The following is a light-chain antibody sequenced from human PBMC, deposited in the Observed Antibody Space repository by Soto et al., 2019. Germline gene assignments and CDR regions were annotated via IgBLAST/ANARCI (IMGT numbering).Light chain of an antibody. CDR2: DVS. J-gene: IGLJ1*01. V-gene: IGLV2-11*01. CDR3: CSFAGNYIYV. Sequence: QSALTQPRSVSGSPGQSVTISCTGTSSDVGGYNYVSWYLQHPGKAPKVMIYDVSKRPSGVPDRFSGSKSGNTASLTISRLQSEDEADYYCCSFAGNYIYVFGTGTKLTVL. CDR1: SSDVGGYNY.